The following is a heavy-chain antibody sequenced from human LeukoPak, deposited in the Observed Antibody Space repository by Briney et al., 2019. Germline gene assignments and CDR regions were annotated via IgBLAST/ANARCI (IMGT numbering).Heavy chain of an antibody. CDR3: ARDLRLLGDLPPY. V-gene: IGHV4-59*12. J-gene: IGHJ4*02. D-gene: IGHD3-16*01. CDR2: IYHSGST. CDR1: GGSISSDY. Sequence: SETLSLTCTVSGGSISSDYWSWIRQPPGKGLGWIGHIYHSGSTKYNSSLKSRVTISIDTSKSQFSLRLSSVTAADTAVYFCARDLRLLGDLPPYWGQGTLVTVSS.